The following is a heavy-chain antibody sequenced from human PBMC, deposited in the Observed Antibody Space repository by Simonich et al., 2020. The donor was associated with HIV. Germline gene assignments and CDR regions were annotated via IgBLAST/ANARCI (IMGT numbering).Heavy chain of an antibody. J-gene: IGHJ4*02. Sequence: QVQLVQSGAEVKKPGASVKVSCKASGYTFISYGISWVRQAPGQGLGWMGWISAYNSNTNYAQKLKGRVTMTTDTSTSTVYMELRSLRSDDTAVYYCARDRMGVRGSYSYFDYWGQGTLVTVSS. D-gene: IGHD1-26*01. CDR3: ARDRMGVRGSYSYFDY. CDR2: ISAYNSNT. V-gene: IGHV1-18*01. CDR1: GYTFISYG.